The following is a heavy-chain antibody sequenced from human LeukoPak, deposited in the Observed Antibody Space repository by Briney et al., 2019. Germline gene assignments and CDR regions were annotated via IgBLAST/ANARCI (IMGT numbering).Heavy chain of an antibody. CDR3: VRDKDWGFDY. D-gene: IGHD3-16*01. Sequence: GGSLRLSCGASDFTFRTYSMIWACQTPGTGLEWISYISSGGGVTHYADSVKGRFTISRDNAKNSLYLQMNSLRDEDTAVYYCVRDKDWGFDYWGQGTLVTVTS. CDR1: DFTFRTYS. J-gene: IGHJ4*02. CDR2: ISSGGGVT. V-gene: IGHV3-48*02.